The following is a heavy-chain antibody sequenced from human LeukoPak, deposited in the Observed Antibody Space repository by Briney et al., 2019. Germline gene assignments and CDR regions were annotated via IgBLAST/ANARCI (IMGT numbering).Heavy chain of an antibody. V-gene: IGHV4-39*02. J-gene: IGHJ3*02. CDR1: GGSIRSTSSY. CDR2: MYYSGTT. Sequence: SETLSLTCNVSGGSIRSTSSYWGWIRQHPGKGLDWIASMYYSGTTYYNPSLKSRVTMSVETSKNHFSLNVRSVTAADTAVYYCAGRPDSGFDFWSGIGVFTMWGQGALVTVSS. D-gene: IGHD3-3*01. CDR3: AGRPDSGFDFWSGIGVFTM.